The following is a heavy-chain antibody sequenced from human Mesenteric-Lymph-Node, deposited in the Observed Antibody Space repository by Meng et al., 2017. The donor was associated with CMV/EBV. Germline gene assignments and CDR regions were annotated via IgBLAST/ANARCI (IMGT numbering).Heavy chain of an antibody. CDR3: ARIKIDYYGSGRYCYFDY. D-gene: IGHD3-10*01. J-gene: IGHJ4*02. V-gene: IGHV4-61*01. Sequence: VSSVSYYWSWIRQTPGKGLEWIGYIYYSGRTNYNASHKSRITISVDTSKNQCSLKLRSVTAADADVYYCARIKIDYYGSGRYCYFDYWGQGTLVTVSS. CDR2: IYYSGRT. CDR1: VSSVSYY.